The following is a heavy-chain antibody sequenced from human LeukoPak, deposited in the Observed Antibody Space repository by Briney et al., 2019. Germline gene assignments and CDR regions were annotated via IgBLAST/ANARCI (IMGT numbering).Heavy chain of an antibody. V-gene: IGHV4-38-2*02. D-gene: IGHD4-11*01. CDR1: GYSISSGYY. CDR2: IYRSGST. CDR3: ARNAGDYTKPSDY. J-gene: IGHJ4*02. Sequence: PSETLSLTCTVSGYSISSGYYWGWIRPPPGKGLEWIGTIYRSGSTYYNPSLKRRVTISVDTSRNQFSLQLSSVTAADTAVYYCARNAGDYTKPSDYWGQGTLVTVPS.